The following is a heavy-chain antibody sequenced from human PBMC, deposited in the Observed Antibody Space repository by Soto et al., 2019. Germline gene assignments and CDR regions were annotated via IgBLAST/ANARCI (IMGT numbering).Heavy chain of an antibody. D-gene: IGHD2-15*01. Sequence: ASVKVSCKASGYTFTSYAMHWVRQAPGQRLEWMGWINAGNGSTKYSQKFQGRVTITRDTSASTAYMELSSLRSEDTAVYYCARSGRGHYYYYGMDVWGQGTTVTVSS. J-gene: IGHJ6*02. CDR1: GYTFTSYA. CDR2: INAGNGST. CDR3: ARSGRGHYYYYGMDV. V-gene: IGHV1-3*01.